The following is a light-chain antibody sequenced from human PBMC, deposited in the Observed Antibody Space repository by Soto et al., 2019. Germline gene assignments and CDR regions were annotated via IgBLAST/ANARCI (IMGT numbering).Light chain of an antibody. V-gene: IGKV1-12*01. CDR1: QNIRSR. Sequence: DFQLTPSPSTLSSSVGAIFTITCRASQNIRSRLAWFQQKPGKAPKLLIYDASSLESGVPSRFSGSGSGTDFTLTISSLQPEDFATYYCQQANSFPITFGQGTRLENK. CDR2: DAS. CDR3: QQANSFPIT. J-gene: IGKJ5*01.